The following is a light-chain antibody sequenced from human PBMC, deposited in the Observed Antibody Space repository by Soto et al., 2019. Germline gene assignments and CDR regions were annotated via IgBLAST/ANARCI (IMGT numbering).Light chain of an antibody. Sequence: EIVLTQSPGTLSVSPGERATLSCRASQTISSNSLAWYQQKPGQAPRLLIYGTSSRATGIPDRFSGSGSGTDFTLTISRLEPEDFAVYFCQQLDNSPQTFGQGTKVEVK. CDR1: QTISSNS. V-gene: IGKV3-20*01. CDR2: GTS. CDR3: QQLDNSPQT. J-gene: IGKJ1*01.